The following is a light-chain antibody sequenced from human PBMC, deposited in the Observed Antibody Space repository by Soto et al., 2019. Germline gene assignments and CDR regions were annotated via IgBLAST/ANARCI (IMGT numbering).Light chain of an antibody. V-gene: IGKV3-20*01. CDR2: GTS. Sequence: IVLTQSPGTLSSSPGERATLSCRASQSVSSKYLAWYQQKPGQAPRVLIYGTSIRASGVPERFSGGGSGTDFTLTITRLEPEDFAVYYCQQYGSSLFTFGPGTKVDIK. J-gene: IGKJ3*01. CDR1: QSVSSKY. CDR3: QQYGSSLFT.